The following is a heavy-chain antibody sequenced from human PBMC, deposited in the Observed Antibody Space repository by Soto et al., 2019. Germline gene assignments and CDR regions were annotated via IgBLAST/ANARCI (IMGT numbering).Heavy chain of an antibody. Sequence: GGSLRLSCAASGFTFSSYNMNWVRQAPGKGLEWVSSISSSSSYIYYADSVKGRFTISRDNAKNSLYLQMNSLRAEDTAVYYCAGTTVTTFGDWFDPWGQGTLVTVSS. D-gene: IGHD4-17*01. CDR2: ISSSSSYI. CDR3: AGTTVTTFGDWFDP. CDR1: GFTFSSYN. J-gene: IGHJ5*02. V-gene: IGHV3-21*01.